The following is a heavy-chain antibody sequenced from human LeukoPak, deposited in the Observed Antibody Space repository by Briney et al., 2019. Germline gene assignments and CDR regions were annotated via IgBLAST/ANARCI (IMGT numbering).Heavy chain of an antibody. CDR3: ARSEQQLSYYYYGMDV. V-gene: IGHV4-59*01. J-gene: IGHJ6*02. CDR2: IYYSGST. Sequence: PSETLSLTCTVSGGSISSYYWSWILQPPGKGLEWIGYIYYSGSTNYNPSLKSRVTISVDTSKNQFSLKLSSVTAADTAVYYCARSEQQLSYYYYGMDVWGQGTTVTVSS. CDR1: GGSISSYY. D-gene: IGHD6-13*01.